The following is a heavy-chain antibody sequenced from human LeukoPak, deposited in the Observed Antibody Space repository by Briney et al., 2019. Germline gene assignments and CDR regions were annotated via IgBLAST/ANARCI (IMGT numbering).Heavy chain of an antibody. J-gene: IGHJ6*02. CDR1: GFTFSSYG. CDR2: ISYDGSNK. V-gene: IGHV3-30*18. Sequence: PGRSLRLSCAASGFTFSSYGMHWVRQAPGKGLEWVAVISYDGSNKYYADSVKGRFTISRGNSKNTLYLQMNSLRAEDTAVYYCAKGAGTFGYGMDVWGQGTTVTVSS. D-gene: IGHD1-1*01. CDR3: AKGAGTFGYGMDV.